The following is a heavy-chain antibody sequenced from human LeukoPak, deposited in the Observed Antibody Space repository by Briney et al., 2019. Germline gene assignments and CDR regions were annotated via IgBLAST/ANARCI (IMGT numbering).Heavy chain of an antibody. CDR2: INSDGSST. CDR1: GFTFSSYW. V-gene: IGHV3-74*01. D-gene: IGHD6-19*01. J-gene: IGHJ3*01. CDR3: TGSGGNSC. Sequence: GRSLRLSCAASGFTFSSYWMHWVRQAPGKGLVWASRINSDGSSTSYADSVKGRFTISRDNAKNTVYLQMNSLRGEDTAVYYCTGSGGNSCWGQGTMVTVSS.